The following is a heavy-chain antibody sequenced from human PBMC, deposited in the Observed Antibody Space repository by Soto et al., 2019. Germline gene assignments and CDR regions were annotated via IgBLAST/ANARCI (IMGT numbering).Heavy chain of an antibody. Sequence: QVQLVESGGGVVQPGRSLRLSCAASGFTFSSYGMHWVRQAPGKGLEWVAVIWYDGSNKYYADSVKGRFTISRDNSKNTLDLQMNCLRGEDTAVYYCAREVAFTTVAGAFDIWGQGTMVTVSS. D-gene: IGHD4-17*01. V-gene: IGHV3-33*01. J-gene: IGHJ3*02. CDR2: IWYDGSNK. CDR3: AREVAFTTVAGAFDI. CDR1: GFTFSSYG.